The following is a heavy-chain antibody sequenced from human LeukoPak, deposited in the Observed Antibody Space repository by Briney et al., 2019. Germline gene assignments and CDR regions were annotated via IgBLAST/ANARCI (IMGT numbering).Heavy chain of an antibody. J-gene: IGHJ4*02. V-gene: IGHV3-49*04. CDR3: SRDQTPYY. CDR1: GFIFRSNW. Sequence: PGGSLRLSCVASGFIFRSNWMSWVRQAPGKGLEWVGFIKSTTYGCTPEYAASVKGRFTISRDDSESIAYLQMNSLKTEDTAVYYCSRDQTPYYWGQGTLVTVSS. CDR2: IKSTTYGCTP.